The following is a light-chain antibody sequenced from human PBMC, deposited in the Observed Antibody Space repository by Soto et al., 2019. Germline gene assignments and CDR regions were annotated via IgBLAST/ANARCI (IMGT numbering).Light chain of an antibody. J-gene: IGKJ4*01. CDR1: QSVSSN. CDR2: GAS. Sequence: EIVITQSPARLSVSPGERAPLSCPASQSVSSNLAWYQQKPGQAPSLLIYGASTRATGTPARFSGSGSGTEFTLTISSLQSEDFAVYYCQQYIRWPLTFGGGTKVDIK. CDR3: QQYIRWPLT. V-gene: IGKV3-15*01.